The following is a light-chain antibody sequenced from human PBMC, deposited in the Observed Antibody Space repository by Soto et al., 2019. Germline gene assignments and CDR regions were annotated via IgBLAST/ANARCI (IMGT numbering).Light chain of an antibody. CDR1: QSVSSSY. CDR2: GAS. Sequence: EIVTTQSPDTLSLSPGERATLSCRASQSVSSSYLSWYQHKPGQAPRLLIYGASIRATGTPARFSGSGSGTDFTLTISSLQPEDSAVYYCQQDYNSLTFGGGTKVDIK. CDR3: QQDYNSLT. V-gene: IGKV3D-7*01. J-gene: IGKJ4*01.